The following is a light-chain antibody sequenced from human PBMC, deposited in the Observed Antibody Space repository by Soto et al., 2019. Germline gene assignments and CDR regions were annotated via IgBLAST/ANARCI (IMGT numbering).Light chain of an antibody. Sequence: QSALTQPASVSGSPGQSISISCTGSRSDVGSYNFVSWYQLFPGKAPKLITYEADKRPSGVSSRFSGSKSGFTASLTISGLQAEDEADYFCSSYAGDSALIFGGGTKLTVL. CDR1: RSDVGSYNF. CDR3: SSYAGDSALI. CDR2: EAD. V-gene: IGLV2-23*01. J-gene: IGLJ2*01.